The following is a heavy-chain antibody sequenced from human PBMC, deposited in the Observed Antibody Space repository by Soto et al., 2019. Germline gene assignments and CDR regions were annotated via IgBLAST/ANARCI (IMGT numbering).Heavy chain of an antibody. V-gene: IGHV4-59*01. CDR1: GGSISSYY. Sequence: SETLSLTCTVSGGSISSYYWSWIRQPPGKGLEWIGYIYYSGSTNYNPSLKSRVTISVDTSKNQFSLKLSSVTAADTAVYYCARPMITPTGRGAFDIWGQGTMVTVSS. J-gene: IGHJ3*02. CDR3: ARPMITPTGRGAFDI. CDR2: IYYSGST. D-gene: IGHD3-22*01.